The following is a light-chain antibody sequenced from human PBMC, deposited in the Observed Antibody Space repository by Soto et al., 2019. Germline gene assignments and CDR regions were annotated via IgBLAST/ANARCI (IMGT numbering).Light chain of an antibody. V-gene: IGLV2-14*03. CDR3: SSYTSSGTLYV. J-gene: IGLJ1*01. CDR2: NVS. CDR1: SSDVGGYNY. Sequence: ALTQPASVSGSPGQSITISCTGTSSDVGGYNYVSWYQQHPGKAPKLIIYNVSDRPSGVSNRFSGSKSGNTASLTISGLQAEDEADYSCSSYTSSGTLYVFGTGTKVTVL.